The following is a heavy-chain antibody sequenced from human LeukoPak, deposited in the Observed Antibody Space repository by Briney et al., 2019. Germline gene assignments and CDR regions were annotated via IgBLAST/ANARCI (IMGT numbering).Heavy chain of an antibody. Sequence: SETLSLTCTVSGGSLSSSSYYWGWIRQPPGKGLEWIGSIYYSGSTYYNPSLMSRVTISVDTSKNQFSLKLSSVTAADTAVYYCAGSSSTNAFDIWGQGTRVTVSS. D-gene: IGHD2-2*01. V-gene: IGHV4-39*01. J-gene: IGHJ3*02. CDR3: AGSSSTNAFDI. CDR2: IYYSGST. CDR1: GGSLSSSSYY.